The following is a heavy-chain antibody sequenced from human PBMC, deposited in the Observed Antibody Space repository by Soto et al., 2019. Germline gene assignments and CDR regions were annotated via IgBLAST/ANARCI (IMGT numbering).Heavy chain of an antibody. CDR3: ARDNIAAAGTDNWFDP. V-gene: IGHV4-30-4*01. Sequence: PSETLSLTCTVSGGSISSSDYYWSWIRQPPGKGLEWIGYIYYSGSTYYNPSLKSRVTISVDTSKNQFSLKLSSVTAADTAVYYCARDNIAAAGTDNWFDPWGQGTLVTVSS. D-gene: IGHD6-13*01. J-gene: IGHJ5*02. CDR2: IYYSGST. CDR1: GGSISSSDYY.